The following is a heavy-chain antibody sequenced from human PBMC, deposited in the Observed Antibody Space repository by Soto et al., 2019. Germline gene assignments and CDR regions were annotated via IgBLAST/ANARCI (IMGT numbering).Heavy chain of an antibody. CDR1: GYTFTSYG. D-gene: IGHD4-17*01. Sequence: ASVKVSCKASGYTFTSYGISWVRQAPGQGLEWMGWISAYNGNTNYAQKLQGRVTMTTDTSTSTAYMELRSLRSDDTAVYYCAREVYVSDYGPLYAFDIWGQGTMVTVSS. CDR3: AREVYVSDYGPLYAFDI. J-gene: IGHJ3*02. V-gene: IGHV1-18*01. CDR2: ISAYNGNT.